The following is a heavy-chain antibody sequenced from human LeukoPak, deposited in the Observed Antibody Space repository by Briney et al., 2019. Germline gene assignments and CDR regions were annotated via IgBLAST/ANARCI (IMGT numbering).Heavy chain of an antibody. CDR3: ARVQSLEYSSSSQPY. J-gene: IGHJ4*02. V-gene: IGHV1-2*02. CDR2: INPNSGGT. CDR1: GYTFTGYY. Sequence: ASVKVSCKASGYTFTGYYMHWVRQAPGQGLEWVGWINPNSGGTNYAQKFQGRVTMTRDTSISTAYMELSRLRSDDTAVYYCARVQSLEYSSSSQPYWGQGTLVTVSS. D-gene: IGHD6-6*01.